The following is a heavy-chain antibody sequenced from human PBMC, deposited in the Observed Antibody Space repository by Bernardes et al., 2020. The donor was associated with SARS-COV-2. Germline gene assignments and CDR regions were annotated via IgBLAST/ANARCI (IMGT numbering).Heavy chain of an antibody. J-gene: IGHJ2*01. V-gene: IGHV4-34*01. D-gene: IGHD2-15*01. CDR2: INDSGST. CDR1: SGSFSGYY. Sequence: SESLSLTCAVYSGSFSGYYWSWILPTPGKGLEWIGEINDSGSTKYNPALKSRVTISVDPSKNQFSLKLNSVTAADTAVYYCARGSAAVVSHFMLLFANWYFDLWGRGTLVTVSS. CDR3: ARGSAAVVSHFMLLFANWYFDL.